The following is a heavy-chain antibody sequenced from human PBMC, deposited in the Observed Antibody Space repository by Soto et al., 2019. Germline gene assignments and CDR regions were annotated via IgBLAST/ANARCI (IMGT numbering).Heavy chain of an antibody. J-gene: IGHJ5*02. CDR3: AENIASRPTNWFDP. CDR2: ISGSGGST. Sequence: GGSLRLSCAASGFTFSSYAMSWVRQAPGKGLEWVSAISGSGGSTYYADSVKGRFTISRDNSKNTLYLQMNSLRAEDTAVYYCAENIASRPTNWFDPWGQGTLVTVSS. CDR1: GFTFSSYA. V-gene: IGHV3-23*01. D-gene: IGHD6-13*01.